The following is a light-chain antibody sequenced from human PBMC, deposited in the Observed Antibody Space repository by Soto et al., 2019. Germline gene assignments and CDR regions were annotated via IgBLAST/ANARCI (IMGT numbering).Light chain of an antibody. CDR1: QSISDT. V-gene: IGKV3-20*01. J-gene: IGKJ1*01. CDR2: GAS. CDR3: QYYGQT. Sequence: VLTQSPATLSLSPGERATLSCRASQSISDTLAWYQQKPGQAPRLLIYGASRRATGIPDRFSGSGSGTDFTLTISRLEPEDFAVYYCQYYGQTFGQGTKVDIK.